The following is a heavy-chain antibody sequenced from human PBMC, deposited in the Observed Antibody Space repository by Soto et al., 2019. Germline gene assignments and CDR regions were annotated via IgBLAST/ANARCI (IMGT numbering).Heavy chain of an antibody. CDR2: MNPNSGNT. D-gene: IGHD2-2*01. Sequence: ASVKVSCKASGYTFTSYYINWVRQATGQGLEWMGWMNPNSGNTGYAQKFQGRVTMTRNTSISTAYMELSSLRSEDTAVYYCARGLGSVPAAHNWGQGTLVTVSS. CDR3: ARGLGSVPAAHN. CDR1: GYTFTSYY. V-gene: IGHV1-8*01. J-gene: IGHJ4*02.